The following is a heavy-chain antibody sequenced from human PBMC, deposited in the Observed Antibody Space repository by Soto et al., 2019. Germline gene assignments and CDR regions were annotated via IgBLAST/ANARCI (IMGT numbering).Heavy chain of an antibody. CDR1: GFTFSSYA. D-gene: IGHD3-3*01. J-gene: IGHJ6*02. V-gene: IGHV3-23*01. CDR3: AKAVDFWSGYYTWEYYYYYGMDV. CDR2: ISGSGGST. Sequence: GSLRLSCAASGFTFSSYAMSWVRQAPGKGLEWVSAISGSGGSTYYADSVKGRFTISRDNSKNTLYLQMNSLRAEDTAVYYCAKAVDFWSGYYTWEYYYYYGMDVWGQGTTVTVSS.